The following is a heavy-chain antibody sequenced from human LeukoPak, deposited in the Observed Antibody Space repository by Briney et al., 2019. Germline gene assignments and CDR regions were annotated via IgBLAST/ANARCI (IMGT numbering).Heavy chain of an antibody. V-gene: IGHV4-59*01. CDR1: GGSISSDY. D-gene: IGHD3-3*01. CDR2: IYYNGNT. CDR3: ARDSRPLTIFGIDDLYYFDY. J-gene: IGHJ4*02. Sequence: PSETLSLTCTVSGGSISSDYWSWIRQPPGKGLEWIGHIYYNGNTNYKPSLKSRATISVDTSKNQFSLKLSSVTAADTAVYYCARDSRPLTIFGIDDLYYFDYWGQGTLVTVSS.